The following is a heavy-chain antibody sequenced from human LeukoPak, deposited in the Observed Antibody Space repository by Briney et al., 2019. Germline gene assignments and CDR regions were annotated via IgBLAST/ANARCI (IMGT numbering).Heavy chain of an antibody. Sequence: SETLSLTCAVYGGSFSGYYWSWIRQPPGKGLEWIGEINRSGSTNYNPSLKSRVTISVDTSKNQFSLKLSSVTAADTAVYYCARGLGYYDILTGYYSNWFDPWGQGTLVTVSS. D-gene: IGHD3-9*01. J-gene: IGHJ5*02. CDR3: ARGLGYYDILTGYYSNWFDP. V-gene: IGHV4-34*01. CDR1: GGSFSGYY. CDR2: INRSGST.